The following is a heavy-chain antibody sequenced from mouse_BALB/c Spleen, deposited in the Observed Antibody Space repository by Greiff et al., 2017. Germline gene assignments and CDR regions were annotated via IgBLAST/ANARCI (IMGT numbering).Heavy chain of an antibody. CDR3: ARGLHYYGSSPYWYFDV. CDR1: GFTFSSFG. V-gene: IGHV5-17*02. D-gene: IGHD1-1*01. J-gene: IGHJ1*01. Sequence: EVQGVESGGGLVQPGGSRKLSCAASGFTFSSFGMHWVRQAPEKGLEWVAYISSGSSTIYYADTVKGRFTISRDNPKNTLFLQMTSLRSEDTAMYYCARGLHYYGSSPYWYFDVWGAGTTVTVSS. CDR2: ISSGSSTI.